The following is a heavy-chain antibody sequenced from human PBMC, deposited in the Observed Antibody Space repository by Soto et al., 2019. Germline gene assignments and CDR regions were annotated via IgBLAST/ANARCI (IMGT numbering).Heavy chain of an antibody. CDR3: ARDQVPGLDAFDI. Sequence: KAGGSLRLSCAASGFTFSSYSMNWVRQAPGKGLEWVSSISRSAGNTYYADSVKGRFTITRDNAKNSMYLQMNSLRDEDTAVYYCARDQVPGLDAFDIWGQGTMVTVSS. CDR1: GFTFSSYS. J-gene: IGHJ3*02. CDR2: ISRSAGNT. V-gene: IGHV3-21*01.